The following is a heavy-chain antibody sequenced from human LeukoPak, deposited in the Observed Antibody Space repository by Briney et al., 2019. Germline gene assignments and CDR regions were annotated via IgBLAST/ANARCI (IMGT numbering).Heavy chain of an antibody. D-gene: IGHD3-16*01. J-gene: IGHJ4*02. Sequence: GGSLRLSCAASGFTFSSYWMSWVRQAPGKGLEWVANIKQDGSEIYYVDSVKGRFTISRDNAKNSLYLQMSSLRAEDAAVYYCARDFSVGGTVSRGQGTLVTVSS. V-gene: IGHV3-7*01. CDR1: GFTFSSYW. CDR2: IKQDGSEI. CDR3: ARDFSVGGTVS.